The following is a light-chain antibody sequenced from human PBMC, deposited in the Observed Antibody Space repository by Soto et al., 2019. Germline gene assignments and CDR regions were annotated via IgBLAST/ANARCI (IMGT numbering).Light chain of an antibody. V-gene: IGKV1-9*01. CDR2: AAS. Sequence: IQSTQSPCFLSASLGDRVTITCRASQGIGSYLAWYQQKPGKAPRLLIYAASTLQSGVPSRFSGSGSDTEFTLTISSLQPEDFATYYCQQLNNYPRTFGGGTKVDIK. CDR3: QQLNNYPRT. CDR1: QGIGSY. J-gene: IGKJ4*01.